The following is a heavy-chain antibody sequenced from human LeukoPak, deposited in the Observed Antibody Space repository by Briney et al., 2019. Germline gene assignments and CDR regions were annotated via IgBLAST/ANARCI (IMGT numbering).Heavy chain of an antibody. CDR2: ISSRGDST. Sequence: GGSLKLSCPASGFIFSNYALGWVGQVPGRGLEWVQTISSRGDSTYVADSVKGRFTISRDNSKNSLYLQMNTVRAEDTAVYYRVKGPRPDITVAHTVENWGQGTLVTVSS. D-gene: IGHD6-19*01. CDR3: VKGPRPDITVAHTVEN. J-gene: IGHJ4*02. CDR1: GFIFSNYA. V-gene: IGHV3-23*01.